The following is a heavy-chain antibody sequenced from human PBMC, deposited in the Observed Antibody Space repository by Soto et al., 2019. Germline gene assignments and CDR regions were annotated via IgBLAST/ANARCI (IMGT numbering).Heavy chain of an antibody. J-gene: IGHJ4*02. V-gene: IGHV3-23*01. D-gene: IGHD1-7*01. CDR2: ISGSGDNT. CDR1: GFTFSRYG. Sequence: GGSLRLSCAASGFTFSRYGMSWFRQAPGKGLEWVSAISGSGDNTYYADSVKGRFTISRDSSNNTLFLQMNSLRADDTALYFCVKLRLELLYLDSWGLGALVTVSS. CDR3: VKLRLELLYLDS.